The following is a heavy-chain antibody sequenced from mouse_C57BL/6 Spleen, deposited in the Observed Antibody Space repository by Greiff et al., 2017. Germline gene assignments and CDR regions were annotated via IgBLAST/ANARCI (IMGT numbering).Heavy chain of an antibody. CDR2: IHPNSGST. Sequence: VQLQQPGAELVKPGASVKLSCKASGYTFTSYWMHWVKQRPGQGLEWIGMIHPNSGSTNYNEKFKSKATLTVDKSSSTAYMQLSSLTSEDSAVYYCARSPGRERYFDVWGTGTTVTVSS. J-gene: IGHJ1*03. CDR1: GYTFTSYW. CDR3: ARSPGRERYFDV. V-gene: IGHV1-64*01.